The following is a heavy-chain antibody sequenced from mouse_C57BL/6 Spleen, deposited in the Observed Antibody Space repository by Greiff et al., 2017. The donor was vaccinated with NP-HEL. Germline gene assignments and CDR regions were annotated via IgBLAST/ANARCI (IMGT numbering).Heavy chain of an antibody. CDR2: IHPNSGST. D-gene: IGHD4-1*01. CDR3: ARDGTGTRFAY. J-gene: IGHJ3*01. V-gene: IGHV1-64*01. Sequence: VQLQQPGAELVKPGASVKLSCKASGYTFTSYWMHWVKQRPGQGLEWIGMIHPNSGSTNYNEKFKSKATLTVDKSSSTAYMQLSSLTSEDSAVYYCARDGTGTRFAYWGQGTLVTVSA. CDR1: GYTFTSYW.